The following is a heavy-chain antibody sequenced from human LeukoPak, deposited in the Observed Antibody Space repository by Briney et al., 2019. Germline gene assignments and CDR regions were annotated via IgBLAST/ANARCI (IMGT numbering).Heavy chain of an antibody. Sequence: PSQTLSLTCTVSGGSISSGGHYWSWVRQPPGKGLEWIGYIYYNGNTYYNPSLESRVSMSVDRSKNHFSLSLRAATAADTSVYYCARNPVYTVVTQGLFDYWGQGTLVTVSS. CDR1: GGSISSGGHY. V-gene: IGHV4-30-2*01. J-gene: IGHJ4*02. D-gene: IGHD4-23*01. CDR2: IYYNGNT. CDR3: ARNPVYTVVTQGLFDY.